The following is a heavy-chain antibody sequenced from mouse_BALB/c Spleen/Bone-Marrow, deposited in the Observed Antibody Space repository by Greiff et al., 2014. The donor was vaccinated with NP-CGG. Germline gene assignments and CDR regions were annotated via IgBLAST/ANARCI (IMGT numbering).Heavy chain of an antibody. V-gene: IGHV1S81*02. J-gene: IGHJ2*01. CDR1: GYTFTRYW. Sequence: QVQLQQSGAELLKPGTSVKLSCKASGYTFTRYWMHWVKQRPGQGLEWIGELNPSNGHTNYNGKFKNKATVTVDKSSSTAYVQLSSLTSEDSAVYYCARMITTRGLDYWGQGTTLTVSS. CDR2: LNPSNGHT. CDR3: ARMITTRGLDY. D-gene: IGHD2-4*01.